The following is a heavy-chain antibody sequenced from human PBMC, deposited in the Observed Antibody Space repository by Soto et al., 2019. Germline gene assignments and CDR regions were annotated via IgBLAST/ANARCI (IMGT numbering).Heavy chain of an antibody. D-gene: IGHD3-3*01. CDR2: INPSSGAT. V-gene: IGHV1-46*01. CDR3: ARVSYDFWSGTLSPPDYYYGMDV. J-gene: IGHJ6*02. CDR1: GYTFTNYY. Sequence: GASVKVSCKGTGYTFTNYYMRWVRQAPGQGLEWMGTINPSSGATDYAQKFQGRVTMTSDTSTSTAYMELSSLRSEDTAVYYCARVSYDFWSGTLSPPDYYYGMDVWGQGTTVTVSS.